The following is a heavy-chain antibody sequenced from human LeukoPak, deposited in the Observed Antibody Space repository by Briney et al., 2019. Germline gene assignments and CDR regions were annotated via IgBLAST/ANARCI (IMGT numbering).Heavy chain of an antibody. V-gene: IGHV1-18*01. Sequence: ASVKVSCKASGYTFTSYGISWVRQAPGQGLEWMGWISAHNGNTNYAQKLQGRVTMTTDTSTSTAYMELRSLRSDDTAVYYCARDQYYYDSSGYSPFDYWGQGTLVTVSS. J-gene: IGHJ4*02. CDR1: GYTFTSYG. CDR3: ARDQYYYDSSGYSPFDY. D-gene: IGHD3-22*01. CDR2: ISAHNGNT.